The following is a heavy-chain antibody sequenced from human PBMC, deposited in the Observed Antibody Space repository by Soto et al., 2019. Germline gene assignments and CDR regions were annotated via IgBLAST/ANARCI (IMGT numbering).Heavy chain of an antibody. J-gene: IGHJ6*02. D-gene: IGHD2-21*02. CDR1: GGSISSYY. Sequence: AETLSLTCTVSGGSISSYYWSWIRQPPGKGLEWIGNVYDSGGAKYNPSVKRRVSISVDTSKNKFSLNLSSVTAADTAVYYCTRDGDGRMTTNPYYYYGMDVWGPGITVTVSS. CDR2: VYDSGGA. CDR3: TRDGDGRMTTNPYYYYGMDV. V-gene: IGHV4-59*12.